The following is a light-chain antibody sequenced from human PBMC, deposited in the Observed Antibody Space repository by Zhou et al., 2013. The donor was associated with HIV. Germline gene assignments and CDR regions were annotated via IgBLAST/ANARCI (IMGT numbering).Light chain of an antibody. Sequence: PGERATLSCRASQTVGSYLAWYQQIPGQAPRLLIYDASARATGIPDRFSGSGSETDFTLTISSLEPEDFAVYYCQHRSDWLTFGGGTKVEIK. CDR3: QHRSDWLT. V-gene: IGKV3-11*01. J-gene: IGKJ4*01. CDR2: DAS. CDR1: QTVGSY.